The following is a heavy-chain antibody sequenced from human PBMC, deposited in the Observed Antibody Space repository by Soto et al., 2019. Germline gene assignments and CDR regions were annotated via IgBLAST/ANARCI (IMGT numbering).Heavy chain of an antibody. CDR2: INHSGST. J-gene: IGHJ6*02. CDR3: ARLHDKFVVVVAATRRRRGDGMDV. Sequence: PSETLSLTCAVYGGSFSGYYWSWIRQPPGKGLEWIGEINHSGSTNYNPSPKSRVTISVDTSKNQFSLKLSSVTAADTAVYYCARLHDKFVVVVAATRRRRGDGMDVWGQGTTVPVSS. D-gene: IGHD2-15*01. CDR1: GGSFSGYY. V-gene: IGHV4-34*01.